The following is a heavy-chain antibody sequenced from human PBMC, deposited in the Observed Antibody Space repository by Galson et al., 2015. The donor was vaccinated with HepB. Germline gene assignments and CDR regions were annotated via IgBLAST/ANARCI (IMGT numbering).Heavy chain of an antibody. CDR1: GYTFTSYA. CDR3: ASAKMWRGSRDGAFDI. D-gene: IGHD6-13*01. CDR2: INAGNGNT. V-gene: IGHV1-3*01. Sequence: SVKVSCKASGYTFTSYAMHWVRQAPGQRLEWMGWINAGNGNTKYSQKFQGRVTITRDTSVSTAYMELSSLRSEATAVYYCASAKMWRGSRDGAFDIWGQGTMVTVSS. J-gene: IGHJ3*02.